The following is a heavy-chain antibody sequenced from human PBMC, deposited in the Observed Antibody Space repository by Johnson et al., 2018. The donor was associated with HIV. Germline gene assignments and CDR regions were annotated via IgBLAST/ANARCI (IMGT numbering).Heavy chain of an antibody. D-gene: IGHD5-24*01. Sequence: QVQLVESGGGVVQPGRSLRLSCAASGFTFSSYAMHWVRQAPGRGLEWVAVISYDGSNKYYEDSVKGRFTISRDNSKNTLYLQMNSLRAEDTAVFYCARAYNDAFDIWGQGTMVTVSS. J-gene: IGHJ3*02. CDR2: ISYDGSNK. CDR3: ARAYNDAFDI. V-gene: IGHV3-30-3*01. CDR1: GFTFSSYA.